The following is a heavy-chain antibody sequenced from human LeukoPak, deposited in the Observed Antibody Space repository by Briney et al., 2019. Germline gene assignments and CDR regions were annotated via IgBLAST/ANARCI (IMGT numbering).Heavy chain of an antibody. J-gene: IGHJ4*02. CDR3: ARRKAKTPNYFDY. CDR1: GDSISSYY. CDR2: IYYSGNT. Sequence: SETLSLTCTVSGDSISSYYWTWIRQPPGKGLEWIGYIYYSGNTNYTPSIKSRVTISLDTSTNQFSLKLTSVTAADTAMYYCARRKAKTPNYFDYWGQGALVTVPS. V-gene: IGHV4-59*08.